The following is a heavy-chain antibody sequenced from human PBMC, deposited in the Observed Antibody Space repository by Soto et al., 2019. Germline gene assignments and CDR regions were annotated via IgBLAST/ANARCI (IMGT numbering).Heavy chain of an antibody. D-gene: IGHD3-22*01. V-gene: IGHV3-21*01. CDR2: ISSSTSFI. CDR1: ELTFSSYG. J-gene: IGHJ4*02. Sequence: GGSLRLSCAASELTFSSYGMNWVRQAPGKGLEWVSAISSSTSFIHYADSVKGRFTISRDNAKNSLYLQMNSLRAEDTAMCYCASGYYDRTGFYFDSWGQGTLVTVSS. CDR3: ASGYYDRTGFYFDS.